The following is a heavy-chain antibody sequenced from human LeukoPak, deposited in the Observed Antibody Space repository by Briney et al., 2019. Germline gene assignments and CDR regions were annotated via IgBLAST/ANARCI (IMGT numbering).Heavy chain of an antibody. CDR3: ARVDYGSGSYFDL. V-gene: IGHV3-66*01. J-gene: IGHJ4*02. D-gene: IGHD3-10*01. CDR2: IYSGGDT. Sequence: GGSLRLSCAASGCTVNNNYMSWVRQAPGKGLEWVSIIYSGGDTNYADSVKGRLTISRDNSKNTLFLQMNSLRADDTAVYYCARVDYGSGSYFDLWGQGTLVTVSS. CDR1: GCTVNNNY.